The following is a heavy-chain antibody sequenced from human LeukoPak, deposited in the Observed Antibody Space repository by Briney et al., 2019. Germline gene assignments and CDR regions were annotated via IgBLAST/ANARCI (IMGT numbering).Heavy chain of an antibody. CDR1: GGSFSGYY. CDR3: ATARVGATPFVFDY. D-gene: IGHD1-26*01. Sequence: PSETLSLTCAVYGGSFSGYYWSWIRQPPGKGLEWIGEINHSGSTNYNPSLKSRVTISVDTSKNQFSLKLSSVTAADTAVYYCATARVGATPFVFDYWGQGTLVTVSS. J-gene: IGHJ4*02. V-gene: IGHV4-34*01. CDR2: INHSGST.